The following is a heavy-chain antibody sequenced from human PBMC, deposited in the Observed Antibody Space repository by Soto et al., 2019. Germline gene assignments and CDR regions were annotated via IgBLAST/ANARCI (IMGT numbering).Heavy chain of an antibody. J-gene: IGHJ6*02. V-gene: IGHV4-59*08. CDR1: GGSISSYY. Sequence: PSETLSLTCTVSGGSISSYYWSWIRQPPGKGLEWIGYIYYSGSTNYNPSLKSRVTISVDTSKNQFSLKLSSVTAADTAVYYCARLRESDYVWGSYRYSYYYYYGMDVWGQGTTVT. D-gene: IGHD3-16*02. CDR2: IYYSGST. CDR3: ARLRESDYVWGSYRYSYYYYYGMDV.